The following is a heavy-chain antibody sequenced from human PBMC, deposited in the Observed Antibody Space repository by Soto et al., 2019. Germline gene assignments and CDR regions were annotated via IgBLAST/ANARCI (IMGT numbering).Heavy chain of an antibody. Sequence: EVQLVESGGGLVQPGGSLRLSCAASGFNVSSNYMSWVRQAPGKGLEWVAVIYSGGSTYYADSLKGRFIISRDNSENTLFLQMNSLRAEDTAVYYCGRDKAVGATDYWGQGTLVTVS. CDR2: IYSGGST. CDR1: GFNVSSNY. CDR3: GRDKAVGATDY. J-gene: IGHJ4*02. D-gene: IGHD1-26*01. V-gene: IGHV3-66*01.